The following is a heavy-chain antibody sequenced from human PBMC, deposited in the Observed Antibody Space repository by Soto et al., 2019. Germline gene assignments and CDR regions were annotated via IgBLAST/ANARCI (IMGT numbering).Heavy chain of an antibody. CDR1: GYTFTKYA. J-gene: IGHJ3*01. CDR2: ISAYNGNT. Sequence: EASVKVSCKASGYTFTKYAFSWVRQAPGQGLEWMGWISAYNGNTNCAQKVQGRVTMTTDTSTSTAYMELRSLRSDDTAVYYCARGADAFDFWGQGTMVTVSS. CDR3: ARGADAFDF. V-gene: IGHV1-18*01.